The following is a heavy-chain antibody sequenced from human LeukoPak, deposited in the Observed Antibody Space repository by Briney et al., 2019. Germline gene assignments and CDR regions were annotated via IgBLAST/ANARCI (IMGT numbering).Heavy chain of an antibody. Sequence: QPGRSLRLSCAASGFTFSSYGMHWVRQAPGKGLEWVAVISYDGSSKYYVASVKGRFTISRDNSKNTLYLQVNSLRAEDTAVYYCAKPGVYIGSWYYNHWGQGTLVTVSS. CDR3: AKPGVYIGSWYYNH. D-gene: IGHD6-13*01. V-gene: IGHV3-30*18. CDR1: GFTFSSYG. J-gene: IGHJ5*02. CDR2: ISYDGSSK.